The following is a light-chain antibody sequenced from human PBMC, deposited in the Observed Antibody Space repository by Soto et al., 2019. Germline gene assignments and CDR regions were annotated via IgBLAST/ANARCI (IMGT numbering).Light chain of an antibody. J-gene: IGKJ5*01. CDR2: AAS. V-gene: IGKV1-12*01. Sequence: DIQMTQSPSSVSASVGDRVTFTCWASQGLGRWLAWYQQKPGKAPKLLIYAASNLQSGVPSRFSGSGSGTDFTLTISSLQPEDFATYYCQQGYSFPFTFGQGTRLEIK. CDR3: QQGYSFPFT. CDR1: QGLGRW.